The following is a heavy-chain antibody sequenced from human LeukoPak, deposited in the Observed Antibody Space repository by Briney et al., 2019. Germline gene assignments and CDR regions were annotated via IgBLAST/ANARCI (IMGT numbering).Heavy chain of an antibody. CDR1: GFTFSSCA. Sequence: GGSLRLSCADSGFTFSSCALHWVRQTPGKGLEWVAVISHDGSQKYYADSVKGRFTISRDNSQNTVYLQMNSLRAEDTAVYYCARDRTIFGVGGFDYWGQGTRVTVSS. CDR3: ARDRTIFGVGGFDY. J-gene: IGHJ4*02. V-gene: IGHV3-30-3*01. D-gene: IGHD3-3*01. CDR2: ISHDGSQK.